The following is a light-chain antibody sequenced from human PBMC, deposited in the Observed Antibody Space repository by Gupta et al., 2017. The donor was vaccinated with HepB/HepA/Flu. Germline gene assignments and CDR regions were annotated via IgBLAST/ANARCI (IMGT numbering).Light chain of an antibody. Sequence: QSVLTQQPSASGTPGQRVTISCSGSISKIGRNTVTWYQQLPGTAPKLLIYSNNQRPPGVPDRFSGSKSGTSAPLAISGLQSEDEADYYCAAWDDSLNGVVFGGGTKLTVL. CDR3: AAWDDSLNGVV. J-gene: IGLJ2*01. CDR2: SNN. CDR1: ISKIGRNT. V-gene: IGLV1-44*01.